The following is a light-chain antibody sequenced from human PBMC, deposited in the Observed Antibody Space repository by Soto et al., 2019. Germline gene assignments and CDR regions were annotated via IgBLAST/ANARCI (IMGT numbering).Light chain of an antibody. J-gene: IGKJ5*01. CDR3: QQYGSSIT. CDR2: GTS. Sequence: IELTQSPGTLPLSPGDRATLSYRASQSVSSSYLAWYKQKPGQAPRLLIYGTSSRATGIPDRFSGSGSGTESTLTIRRLEPEDFAVYYCQQYGSSITLGQGTRLEIK. V-gene: IGKV3-20*01. CDR1: QSVSSSY.